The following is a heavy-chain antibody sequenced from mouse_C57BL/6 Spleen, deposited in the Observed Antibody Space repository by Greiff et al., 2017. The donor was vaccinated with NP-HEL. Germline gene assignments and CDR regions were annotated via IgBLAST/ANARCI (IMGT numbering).Heavy chain of an antibody. Sequence: DVHLVESGGGLVKPGGSLKLSCAASGFTFSSYAMSWVRQTPEKRLEWVATISDGGSYTYYPDNVKGRFTISRDNAKNNLYLQMSHLKSEDTAMYYCARDQGDGYFDYWGQGTTLTVSS. D-gene: IGHD2-3*01. CDR1: GFTFSSYA. CDR3: ARDQGDGYFDY. J-gene: IGHJ2*01. CDR2: ISDGGSYT. V-gene: IGHV5-4*01.